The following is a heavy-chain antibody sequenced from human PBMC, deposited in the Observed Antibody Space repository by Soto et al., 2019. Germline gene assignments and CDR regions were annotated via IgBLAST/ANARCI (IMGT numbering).Heavy chain of an antibody. Sequence: EVQLLESGGGLVQPGGSLRLSCTASGFTFSSYSMGWVRQAPGAGLEWLSAISRGGDVTYYGDSVRGRFTSFRDNSKNTVYLQMHSLRDEDTATYYCAKGDPHPGQLRAYDHWGLGTLVTVSS. J-gene: IGHJ4*02. CDR2: ISRGGDVT. D-gene: IGHD2-2*01. CDR1: GFTFSSYS. CDR3: AKGDPHPGQLRAYDH. V-gene: IGHV3-23*01.